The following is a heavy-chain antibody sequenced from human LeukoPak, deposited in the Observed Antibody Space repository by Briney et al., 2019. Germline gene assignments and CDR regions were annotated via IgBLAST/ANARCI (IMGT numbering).Heavy chain of an antibody. J-gene: IGHJ4*02. Sequence: QTGGSLRLSCAASGFTFSSYAMHWVRQAPGKGLEWVAVISYDGSNKYYADSVKGRFTISRDNSKNTLYLQMNSLRAEDTAVYYCANSYYYDSSGYYYDGYFDYWGQGTLVTVSS. CDR2: ISYDGSNK. V-gene: IGHV3-30-3*01. CDR3: ANSYYYDSSGYYYDGYFDY. CDR1: GFTFSSYA. D-gene: IGHD3-22*01.